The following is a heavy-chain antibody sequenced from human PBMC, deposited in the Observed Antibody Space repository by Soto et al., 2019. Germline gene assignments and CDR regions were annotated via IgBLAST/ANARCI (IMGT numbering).Heavy chain of an antibody. CDR3: ARGSVIVAGKYYFDY. V-gene: IGHV3-21*01. J-gene: IGHJ4*02. Sequence: EVQLVESGGGLVKPGGSLRLSCAASGFTFSSYSMNWVRQAPGKGLEWVSSISSSSSYIYYADSVKGRFTISRDNAKNSLYLQMNSLRAEDTAVYYCARGSVIVAGKYYFDYWGQGTLVTVSS. CDR1: GFTFSSYS. D-gene: IGHD3-22*01. CDR2: ISSSSSYI.